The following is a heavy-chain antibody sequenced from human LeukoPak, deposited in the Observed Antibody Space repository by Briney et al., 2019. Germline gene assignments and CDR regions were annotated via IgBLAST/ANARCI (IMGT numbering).Heavy chain of an antibody. CDR1: GFTFSSYA. Sequence: GGSLRLSCAASGFTFSSYAMSWVRQAPGKGLEWVSAMSGSGGSTYYADSVKGRFTISRDNSKNTLYLQMNSLRAEDTAVYYCAKDLQPFLYGDYVSWSIDYWGQGTLVTVSS. CDR2: MSGSGGST. J-gene: IGHJ4*02. V-gene: IGHV3-23*01. D-gene: IGHD4-17*01. CDR3: AKDLQPFLYGDYVSWSIDY.